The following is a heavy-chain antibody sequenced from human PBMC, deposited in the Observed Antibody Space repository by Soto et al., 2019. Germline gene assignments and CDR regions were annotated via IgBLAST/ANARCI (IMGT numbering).Heavy chain of an antibody. CDR1: GFSLNTGGVG. D-gene: IGHD1-26*01. Sequence: SAPTLVNPTQTLTLTCTFSGFSLNTGGVGVGWIRQPPGKALEWLALIYWDDDKRYRPSLKSRLTITKDTSKNQVVLRMTNMDPADTATYYCAHRRVGRSIYYFDYWGQGTLVTVSS. J-gene: IGHJ4*02. V-gene: IGHV2-5*02. CDR3: AHRRVGRSIYYFDY. CDR2: IYWDDDK.